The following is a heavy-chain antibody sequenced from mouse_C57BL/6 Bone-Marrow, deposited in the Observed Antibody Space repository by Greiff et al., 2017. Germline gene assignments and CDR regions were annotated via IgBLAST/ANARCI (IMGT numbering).Heavy chain of an antibody. D-gene: IGHD1-1*01. CDR2: IYPRSGNP. J-gene: IGHJ2*01. Sequence: QVQLQQSVAELARPGASVKLSCKASGYTFTSSGISWVKQRTGQGLEWIGEIYPRSGNPYYNEKFQGKATLTADKSSSTAYMALRSLTSEDSAVYFCARPYYGSNWLDYWGQGTTLTVSS. V-gene: IGHV1-81*01. CDR1: GYTFTSSG. CDR3: ARPYYGSNWLDY.